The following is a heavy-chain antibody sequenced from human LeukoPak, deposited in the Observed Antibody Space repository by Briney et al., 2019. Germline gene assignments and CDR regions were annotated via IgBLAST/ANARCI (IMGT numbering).Heavy chain of an antibody. V-gene: IGHV1-69*06. Sequence: ASVKVACKASGGTFSSSTISWVRQAPGQGLEWMGGIIPIFGTANYAQKFQGRVTITADKSTSTAYMELSSLRSEDTAVYYCARSGEYSSSWYSLSGFYMDVWGKGTTVTVSS. J-gene: IGHJ6*03. D-gene: IGHD6-13*01. CDR3: ARSGEYSSSWYSLSGFYMDV. CDR2: IIPIFGTA. CDR1: GGTFSSST.